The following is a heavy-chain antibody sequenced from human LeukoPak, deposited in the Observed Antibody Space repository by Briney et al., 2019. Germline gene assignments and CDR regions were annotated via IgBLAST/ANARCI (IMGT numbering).Heavy chain of an antibody. Sequence: GGSLRLSCAASGFTFSSYGMSWVRQAPGKGLEWVSAISGSGDSTYYADSVKGRFTISRDNSKNTLYLQMNSLRAEDTAVYYCAKFDSSGYYFNYWGQGTLVTVSS. V-gene: IGHV3-23*01. CDR3: AKFDSSGYYFNY. J-gene: IGHJ4*02. D-gene: IGHD3-22*01. CDR2: ISGSGDST. CDR1: GFTFSSYG.